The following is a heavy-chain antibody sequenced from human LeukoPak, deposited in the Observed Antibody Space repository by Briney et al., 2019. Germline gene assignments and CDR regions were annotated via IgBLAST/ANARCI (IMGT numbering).Heavy chain of an antibody. J-gene: IGHJ5*02. CDR1: GFTFSNAW. Sequence: KPGGSLRLSCAASGFTFSNAWMSWVRQAPGKGLEWVGRIKSRTDGGTTDYAAPVKGRFTISRDDSKNTLYLQMNSLKTEDTAVYYCTTDIVGATNWFDPWGQGTLVTVSS. D-gene: IGHD1-26*01. V-gene: IGHV3-15*01. CDR3: TTDIVGATNWFDP. CDR2: IKSRTDGGTT.